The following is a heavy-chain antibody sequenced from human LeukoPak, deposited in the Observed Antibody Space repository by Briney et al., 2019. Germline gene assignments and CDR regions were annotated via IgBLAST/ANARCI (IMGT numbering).Heavy chain of an antibody. J-gene: IGHJ4*02. CDR2: IKSKRDGGTT. CDR1: GFTFSIAW. CDR3: TTGTLTSDY. D-gene: IGHD4-17*01. Sequence: GGSLRLSCAASGFTFSIAWMNWVRQAPGKGLEWVGRIKSKRDGGTTDNAAPVKGRFTISRDDSKNTLYLQMNSLKTEDTGIYYCTTGTLTSDYWGQGTLVTVSS. V-gene: IGHV3-15*01.